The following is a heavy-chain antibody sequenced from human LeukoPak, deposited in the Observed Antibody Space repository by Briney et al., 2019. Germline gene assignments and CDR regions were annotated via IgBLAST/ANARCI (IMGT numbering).Heavy chain of an antibody. Sequence: GGSLRLSCAASGFTFSNYWMSWVRQAPGKGLEWVANIKQDGIEIYYADSVKGRLTISRDNAKNSLYLQMNSLRAEDTAVYYCARDPSISSGGSCYFDYWGQGTLVTVSS. CDR2: IKQDGIEI. D-gene: IGHD2-15*01. CDR3: ARDPSISSGGSCYFDY. V-gene: IGHV3-7*05. CDR1: GFTFSNYW. J-gene: IGHJ4*02.